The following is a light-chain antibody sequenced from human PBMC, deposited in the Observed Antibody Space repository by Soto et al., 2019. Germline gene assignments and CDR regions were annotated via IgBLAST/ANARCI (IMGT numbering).Light chain of an antibody. CDR1: SSDVGRYNY. CDR2: DVN. J-gene: IGLJ3*02. Sequence: QSALTQPASVSGSPGQSITISCTGTSSDVGRYNYVSWYQQYPGKAPKLMIYDVNARPSGVSNRFSGSKSGNTASLTISGLQDEDEADYYCSSYTTSSTWVFGGGTKLTVL. V-gene: IGLV2-14*03. CDR3: SSYTTSSTWV.